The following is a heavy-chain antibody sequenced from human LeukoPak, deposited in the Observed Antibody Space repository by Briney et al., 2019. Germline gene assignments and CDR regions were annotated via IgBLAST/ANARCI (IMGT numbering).Heavy chain of an antibody. CDR3: AKERPPRGYNMPDY. CDR2: IRYDGNNK. D-gene: IGHD5-12*01. J-gene: IGHJ4*02. Sequence: PGGSLRLSCAASGFTFSSYGMHWVRQAPGKGLEWVAFIRYDGNNKYYADSVKGRFTVSRDNSKNTLYLQMNSLRAEDTAVYYCAKERPPRGYNMPDYWGQGTLVTVSS. CDR1: GFTFSSYG. V-gene: IGHV3-30*02.